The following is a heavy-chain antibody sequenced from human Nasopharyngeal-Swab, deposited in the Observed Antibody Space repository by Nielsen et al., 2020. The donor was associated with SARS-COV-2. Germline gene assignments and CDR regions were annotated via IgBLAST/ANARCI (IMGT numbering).Heavy chain of an antibody. J-gene: IGHJ6*02. CDR1: GYTFTNHA. D-gene: IGHD5-18*01. Sequence: ASVKVSCKASGYTFTNHAVQWVRQAPGQNFEWMGWINPGNGNTKYSETFQGRVTIITDTSASTVYMELSGLTSEDTAVYYCAGAGDSSETYGLDVWGQGTTVTVSS. V-gene: IGHV1-3*01. CDR2: INPGNGNT. CDR3: AGAGDSSETYGLDV.